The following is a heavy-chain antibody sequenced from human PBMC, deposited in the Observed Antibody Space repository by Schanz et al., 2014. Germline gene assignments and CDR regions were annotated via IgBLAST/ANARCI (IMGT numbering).Heavy chain of an antibody. CDR1: GFSLNTYG. D-gene: IGHD3-10*01. J-gene: IGHJ6*02. CDR2: IWNNGVTK. Sequence: QAQLMESGGGVVQPGTSLILSCSVSGFSLNTYGIHWFRQPAGKGLEWVAVIWNNGVTKYYADSVKGRFTISRDNAKNSRYLQMNSLRAEDTAVYYCARDFDDRRGYGSGYCLGDCMDVWGQGTTVTVSS. CDR3: ARDFDDRRGYGSGYCLGDCMDV. V-gene: IGHV3-33*01.